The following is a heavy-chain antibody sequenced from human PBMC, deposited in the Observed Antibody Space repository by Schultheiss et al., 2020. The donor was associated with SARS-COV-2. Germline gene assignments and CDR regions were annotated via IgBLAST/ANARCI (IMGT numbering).Heavy chain of an antibody. J-gene: IGHJ4*02. CDR3: AKESTSCPFDY. V-gene: IGHV3-74*01. CDR2: INSDGSST. CDR1: GFTFSSYW. Sequence: GESLKISCAASGFTFSSYWMHWVRQAPGKGLVWVSRINSDGSSTSYADSVKGRFTISRDNAKNSLYLQMNSLRAEDTAVYYCAKESTSCPFDYWGQGTLVTVSS. D-gene: IGHD2-2*01.